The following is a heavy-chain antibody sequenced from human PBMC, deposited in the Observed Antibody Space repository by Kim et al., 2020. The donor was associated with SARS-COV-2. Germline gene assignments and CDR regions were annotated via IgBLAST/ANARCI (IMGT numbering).Heavy chain of an antibody. CDR2: IKAGDDYIT. J-gene: IGHJ4*02. Sequence: ASVKVSCKASGYTFRSHAMHWVRQAPGQRPEWMGWIKAGDDYITTYSQRFQGRLTITRDTSTSTVYMELSSLTSEDTAVYYCAREHISSWNPDYWGQGTQVTVSS. V-gene: IGHV1-3*01. CDR3: AREHISSWNPDY. CDR1: GYTFRSHA. D-gene: IGHD6-13*01.